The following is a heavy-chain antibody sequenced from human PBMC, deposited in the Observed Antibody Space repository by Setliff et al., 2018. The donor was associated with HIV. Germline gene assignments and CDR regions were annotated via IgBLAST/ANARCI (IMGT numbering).Heavy chain of an antibody. J-gene: IGHJ4*02. CDR3: ARDRVGAFDY. V-gene: IGHV3-21*01. D-gene: IGHD1-26*01. Sequence: PGGSLRLSCAASGFTFDDYALTWVRQAPGKGLEWVASISSDRGHTNYADSVKGRFTISRDNAKNSLYLQMNSLRVEDTSVYYCARDRVGAFDYWGQGTLVTVSS. CDR2: ISSDRGHT. CDR1: GFTFDDYA.